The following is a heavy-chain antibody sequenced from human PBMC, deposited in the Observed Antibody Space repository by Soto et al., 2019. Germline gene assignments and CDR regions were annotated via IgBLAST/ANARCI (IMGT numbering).Heavy chain of an antibody. J-gene: IGHJ6*03. Sequence: PSETLSLTCTVSGGSISRGGYYWSWIRQHPGKGLEWIGYIYYSGSTYYNPSLKSRVTISVDTSKNQFSLKLSSVTAADTAVYYCASESRLTVNPYYYYYMDVWGKGTTVTVSS. D-gene: IGHD4-17*01. V-gene: IGHV4-31*03. CDR1: GGSISRGGYY. CDR3: ASESRLTVNPYYYYYMDV. CDR2: IYYSGST.